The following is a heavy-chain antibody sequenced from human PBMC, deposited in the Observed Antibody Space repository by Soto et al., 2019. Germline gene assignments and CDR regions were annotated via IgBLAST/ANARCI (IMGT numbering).Heavy chain of an antibody. Sequence: GESLKISCASSGFTFSNFGMHWVRQAPGKGLGWVAVISYDGSNQYYADSVKGRFTISRDNSKNTLYLQMNSLRAEDTAVYYCAKDRWNYYDSSGYPYYYYGMDVWGQGTTVTVSS. D-gene: IGHD3-22*01. J-gene: IGHJ6*02. CDR2: ISYDGSNQ. CDR1: GFTFSNFG. V-gene: IGHV3-30*18. CDR3: AKDRWNYYDSSGYPYYYYGMDV.